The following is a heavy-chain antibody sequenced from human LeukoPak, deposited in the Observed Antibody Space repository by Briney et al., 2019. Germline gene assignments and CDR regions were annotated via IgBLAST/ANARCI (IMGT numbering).Heavy chain of an antibody. J-gene: IGHJ6*03. D-gene: IGHD4-23*01. CDR1: GGSFSGYY. CDR2: INHSGST. Sequence: SETLSLTCAVYGGSFSGYYWSWIRQPPGKGLEWIGEINHSGSTNYNPSLKSRLTISVDTSKSHFSLQLRSVTAEDTAVYFCTRSSDFGGYYFYYYMDVWGKGTTVSVSS. V-gene: IGHV4-34*01. CDR3: TRSSDFGGYYFYYYMDV.